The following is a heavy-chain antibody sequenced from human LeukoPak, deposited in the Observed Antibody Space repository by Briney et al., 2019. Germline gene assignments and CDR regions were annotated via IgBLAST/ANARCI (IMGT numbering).Heavy chain of an antibody. J-gene: IGHJ6*02. CDR2: VYYTGST. Sequence: SETLSLTCTVSGGSVTSGGYYWSWIRQHPEKGLEWIGYVYYTGSTYYNPSIKSRVTISSDTSKNQFSLKVSSVTAADTAVYYCARISAGRYGMDVWGQGTTVTVSS. V-gene: IGHV4-31*03. CDR3: ARISAGRYGMDV. D-gene: IGHD6-6*01. CDR1: GGSVTSGGYY.